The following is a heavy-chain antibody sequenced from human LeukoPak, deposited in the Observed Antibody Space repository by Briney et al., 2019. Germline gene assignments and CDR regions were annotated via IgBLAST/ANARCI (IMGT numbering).Heavy chain of an antibody. V-gene: IGHV1-24*01. CDR2: FDPEDGET. CDR1: GYTLTELS. CDR3: ARGKNWGGLFDY. D-gene: IGHD7-27*01. Sequence: ASVKVSCKVSGYTLTELSMHWVRQAPGKGLEWMGVFDPEDGETIYAQKFQGRVTMTEDTSTDTAYMELSSLRSGDTAVYYCARGKNWGGLFDYWGQGTLVTVSS. J-gene: IGHJ4*02.